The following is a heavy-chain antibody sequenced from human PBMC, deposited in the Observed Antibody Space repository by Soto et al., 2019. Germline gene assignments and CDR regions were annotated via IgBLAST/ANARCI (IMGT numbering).Heavy chain of an antibody. CDR1: GGSFSGYY. V-gene: IGHV4-34*01. CDR3: ARGGVGIVSFSSRRDYYLMDF. Sequence: PSQTVSLTCAVYGGSFSGYYWSCIRQPPGKGLEWIVEINQSGSTNYNPSLKSRVTISVDTSKKQFSLKLSSVTAAGTAVYYCARGGVGIVSFSSRRDYYLMDFCGRWTTVILSS. D-gene: IGHD1-26*01. CDR2: INQSGST. J-gene: IGHJ6*01.